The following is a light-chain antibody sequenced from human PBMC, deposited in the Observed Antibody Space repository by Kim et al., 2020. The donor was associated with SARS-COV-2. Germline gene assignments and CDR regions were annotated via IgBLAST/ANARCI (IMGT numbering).Light chain of an antibody. Sequence: SYELTQPPSVSVAPGKTARITCGGNDIGSKSVHWYQQQPGQAPVLVISYDSDRPSGIPERLSGSNAGNTASLTTSRVEAGDEADYYCQVWDSNSDHPVVFGGGTQLTVL. CDR1: DIGSKS. CDR3: QVWDSNSDHPVV. V-gene: IGLV3-21*04. J-gene: IGLJ2*01. CDR2: YDS.